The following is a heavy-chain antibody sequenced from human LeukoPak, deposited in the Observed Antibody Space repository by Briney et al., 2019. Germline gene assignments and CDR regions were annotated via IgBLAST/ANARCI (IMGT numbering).Heavy chain of an antibody. CDR3: ARGAYYYDSSGHYSDY. CDR1: GFTFSSYW. J-gene: IGHJ4*02. CDR2: IKQDGSEK. Sequence: GGSLRLSCAASGFTFSSYWMSWVRQAPGKGLEWVANIKQDGSEKYYVDSVKGRFTISRDNAKNSLYLQMNSLRAEDTAVYYCARGAYYYDSSGHYSDYWGQGTLVTVSS. V-gene: IGHV3-7*01. D-gene: IGHD3-22*01.